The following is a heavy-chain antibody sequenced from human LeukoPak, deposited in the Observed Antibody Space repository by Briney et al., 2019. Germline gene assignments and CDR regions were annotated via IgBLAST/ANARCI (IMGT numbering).Heavy chain of an antibody. V-gene: IGHV1-69*05. CDR2: IIPIFGTA. CDR3: ATFTDYYDSSGYFYY. D-gene: IGHD3-22*01. Sequence: SVKVSCKASGGTFSSYAISWVRQAPGQGLEWMGGIIPIFGTANYAQKFQGRVTITTDESTSTAYMELSSLRSDDTAVYYCATFTDYYDSSGYFYYWGQGTLVTVSS. J-gene: IGHJ4*02. CDR1: GGTFSSYA.